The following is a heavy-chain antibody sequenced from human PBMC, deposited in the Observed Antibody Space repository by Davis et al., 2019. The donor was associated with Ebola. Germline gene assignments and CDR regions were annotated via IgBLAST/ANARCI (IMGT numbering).Heavy chain of an antibody. D-gene: IGHD2-15*01. CDR3: ARAPAPRYCSGGSCSWGWFDP. CDR2: INPNSGGT. J-gene: IGHJ5*02. Sequence: ASVKVSCKASGYTFTSYDINWVRQATGQGLEWMGWINPNSGGTNYAQKFQGWVTMTRDTSISTAYMELSRLRSDDTAVYYCARAPAPRYCSGGSCSWGWFDPWGQGTLVTVSS. V-gene: IGHV1-2*04. CDR1: GYTFTSYD.